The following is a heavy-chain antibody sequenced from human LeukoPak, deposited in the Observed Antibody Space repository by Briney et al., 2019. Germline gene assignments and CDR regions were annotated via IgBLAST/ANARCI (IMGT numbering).Heavy chain of an antibody. CDR1: GGSISSGGNY. D-gene: IGHD3-9*01. V-gene: IGHV4-31*03. CDR2: IYYSGST. Sequence: PSQTLSLTCTVSGGSISSGGNYWSWIRQHPGKGLEWIGYIYYSGSTYYNPSLKSRVTISVDTSKNQFSLKLSSVTAADTAVYYCARGNGDYDILTGYYEGGYNWFDPWGQGTLVTVSS. CDR3: ARGNGDYDILTGYYEGGYNWFDP. J-gene: IGHJ5*02.